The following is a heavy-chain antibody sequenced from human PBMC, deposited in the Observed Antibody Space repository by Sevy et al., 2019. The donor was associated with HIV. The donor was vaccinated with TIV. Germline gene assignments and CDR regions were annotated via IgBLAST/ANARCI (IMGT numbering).Heavy chain of an antibody. CDR2: IRTKPNNYAT. Sequence: GGSLRLSCAASGFTFGDSAMFWVRQASGRGLEWVGRIRTKPNNYATALVASLKDRFSISRDDSKNTTYLQMNSLKAEDTAVYLCTCGYGRFDFWGQGALVTVSS. CDR3: TCGYGRFDF. CDR1: GFTFGDSA. V-gene: IGHV3-73*01. J-gene: IGHJ4*02. D-gene: IGHD4-17*01.